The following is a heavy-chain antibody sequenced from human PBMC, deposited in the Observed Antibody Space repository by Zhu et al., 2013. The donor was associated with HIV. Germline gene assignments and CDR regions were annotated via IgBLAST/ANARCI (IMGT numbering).Heavy chain of an antibody. CDR1: GYTFIGYY. CDR3: ARGLGSGSYSSAEFFHH. Sequence: QVQLLQSGAEVKKLGASVKVSCKASGYTFIGYYMHWVRQAPGQGLEWMGWINPNSGGANYAQKFQDRVTMTRDTSIRTAYMELSRLTSDDTAVYYCARGLGSGSYSSAEFFHHWGQGTLVTVSS. D-gene: IGHD3-10*01. CDR2: INPNSGGA. V-gene: IGHV1-2*02. J-gene: IGHJ1*01.